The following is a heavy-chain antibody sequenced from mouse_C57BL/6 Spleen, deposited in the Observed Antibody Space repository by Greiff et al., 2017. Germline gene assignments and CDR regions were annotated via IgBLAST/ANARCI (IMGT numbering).Heavy chain of an antibody. V-gene: IGHV1-26*01. D-gene: IGHD2-5*01. J-gene: IGHJ2*01. CDR1: GYTFTDYY. CDR2: INPNNGGT. Sequence: EVQLQQSGPELVKPGASVKISCKASGYTFTDYYMNWVKQSHGKSLEWIGDINPNNGGTSYNQKFKGKATLTVDKSSSTAYMELRSLTSEDSAVYYCASPYYSNSGYWGQGTTLTVSS. CDR3: ASPYYSNSGY.